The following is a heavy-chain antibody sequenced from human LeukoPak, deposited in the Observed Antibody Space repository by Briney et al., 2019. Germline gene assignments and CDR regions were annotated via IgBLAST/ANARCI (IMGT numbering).Heavy chain of an antibody. D-gene: IGHD2-2*01. J-gene: IGHJ5*02. Sequence: ASVKVSCTASGYTFTGYYMHWVRQAPGQGLEWMGWINPNSGGTNYAQKFQGWVTMTRDTSISTAYMELSSLRSEDTAVYYCARPLGYCSSTSCLNWFDPWGQGTLVTVSS. CDR2: INPNSGGT. CDR3: ARPLGYCSSTSCLNWFDP. V-gene: IGHV1-2*04. CDR1: GYTFTGYY.